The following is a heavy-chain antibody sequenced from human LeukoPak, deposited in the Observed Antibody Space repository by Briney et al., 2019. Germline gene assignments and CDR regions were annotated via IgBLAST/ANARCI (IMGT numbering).Heavy chain of an antibody. J-gene: IGHJ6*04. V-gene: IGHV4-34*01. CDR3: ARDHDSSRIGYVFSMEV. Sequence: SETLSLTCAVYGGSFSCYYWSCIRQPPGKGLEWIGEINHSGSTNYNPSLKSRVTISVDTSKNQFSLKLSSVTAADTAVYYCARDHDSSRIGYVFSMEVWGKGTTVTVSS. CDR2: INHSGST. D-gene: IGHD6-13*01. CDR1: GGSFSCYY.